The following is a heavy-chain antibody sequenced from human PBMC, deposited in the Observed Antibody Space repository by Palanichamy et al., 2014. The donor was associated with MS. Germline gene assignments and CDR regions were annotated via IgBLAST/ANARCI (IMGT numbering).Heavy chain of an antibody. Sequence: QVQLVESGGGVVQPGRSLRLSCAASGFTFSSYAMHWVRQAPGKGLEWVAVISYDGSNKYYADSVKGRFTISRDNSKNTLYLQMNSLRVEDTAVYYCARDPPYYYDSSGYLYWGQGTLVTVSS. V-gene: IGHV3-30-3*01. CDR3: ARDPPYYYDSSGYLY. D-gene: IGHD3-22*01. CDR1: GFTFSSYA. J-gene: IGHJ4*02. CDR2: ISYDGSNK.